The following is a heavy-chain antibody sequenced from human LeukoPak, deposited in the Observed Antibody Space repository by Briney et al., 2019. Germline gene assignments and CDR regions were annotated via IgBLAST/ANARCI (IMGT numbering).Heavy chain of an antibody. V-gene: IGHV3-21*01. Sequence: GGSLRLSCAASGFTFSSYSMNWVRQAPGKWLEWVSSISSSSSYIYYADSVKGRFTISRDNAKNSLYLQMNSLRAEDTAVYYCARDLIDFWSGYYYYFDHWGQGTLVTVSS. D-gene: IGHD3-3*01. CDR3: ARDLIDFWSGYYYYFDH. CDR2: ISSSSSYI. CDR1: GFTFSSYS. J-gene: IGHJ4*02.